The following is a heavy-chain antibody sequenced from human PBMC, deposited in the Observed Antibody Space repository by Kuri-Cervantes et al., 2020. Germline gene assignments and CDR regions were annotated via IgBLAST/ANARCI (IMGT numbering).Heavy chain of an antibody. Sequence: ASVKVSCKASGYTFTSYGISWVRQAPGQGLEWTGWISAYNGNTNYAQKLQGRVTMTTDTSTSTAYMELRSLRSDDTAVYYCARDHPQVITMIVVDYYYYYGMDVWGQGTTVTVSS. J-gene: IGHJ6*02. CDR3: ARDHPQVITMIVVDYYYYYGMDV. V-gene: IGHV1-18*01. CDR2: ISAYNGNT. CDR1: GYTFTSYG. D-gene: IGHD3-22*01.